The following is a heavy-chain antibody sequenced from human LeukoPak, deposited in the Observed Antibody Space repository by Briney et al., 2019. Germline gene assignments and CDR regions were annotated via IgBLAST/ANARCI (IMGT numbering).Heavy chain of an antibody. D-gene: IGHD3-10*01. J-gene: IGHJ4*02. CDR2: IRYDRSNK. Sequence: GGSLRLSCAASGFTFSSYEKKWVRQASGKGLVGVAVIRYDRSNKYYADSVRGRFTISRDNSKNTLYLQMNSLRAEDTAVYYCARVTYGSGTYGAFDYWGQGTLVTVSS. CDR1: GFTFSSYE. V-gene: IGHV3-30*04. CDR3: ARVTYGSGTYGAFDY.